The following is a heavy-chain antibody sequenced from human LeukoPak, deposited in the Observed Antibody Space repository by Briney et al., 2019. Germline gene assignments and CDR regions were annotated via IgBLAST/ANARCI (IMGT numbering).Heavy chain of an antibody. D-gene: IGHD2-2*01. CDR1: GFSFSSHG. CDR2: IIGGAGGT. CDR3: AHGSMYQLDY. V-gene: IGHV3-23*01. Sequence: GGSLRLSCAASGFSFSSHGMSWVRQAPGKGLEWVSGIIGGAGGTYYADAVKGRFTISRDNAKNTLYLQMNSLRAEDTAVYYCAHGSMYQLDYWGQGTLVTVSS. J-gene: IGHJ4*02.